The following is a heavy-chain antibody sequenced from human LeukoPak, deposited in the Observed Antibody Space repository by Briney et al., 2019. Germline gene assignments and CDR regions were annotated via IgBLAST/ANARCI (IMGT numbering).Heavy chain of an antibody. CDR1: GYTFTSYY. CDR3: ARDIVVVPAAPVYGMDV. D-gene: IGHD2-2*01. J-gene: IGHJ6*04. Sequence: ASVKVSCKASGYTFTSYYMHWVRQAPGQGLEWMGIINPSGGSTSYAQKFQGRVTMTRDTSTSTVYMELSSLRSEDTAVYYCARDIVVVPAAPVYGMDVWGKGTTATVSS. CDR2: INPSGGST. V-gene: IGHV1-46*01.